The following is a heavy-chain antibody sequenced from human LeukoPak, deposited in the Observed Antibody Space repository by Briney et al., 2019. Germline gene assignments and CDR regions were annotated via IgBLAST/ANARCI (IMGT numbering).Heavy chain of an antibody. CDR2: VTGSGAAT. J-gene: IGHJ5*02. CDR3: ARDQDTFWFDP. D-gene: IGHD5-18*01. CDR1: GFTFSDYS. Sequence: GGSLRLSCAASGFTFSDYSMNWIRQAPGKGLEWLSFVTGSGAATYYADSVKGRFTNSRDNAKKSLYLQMNSLRAEDTAVYYCARDQDTFWFDPWGQGTLVTVSS. V-gene: IGHV3-48*01.